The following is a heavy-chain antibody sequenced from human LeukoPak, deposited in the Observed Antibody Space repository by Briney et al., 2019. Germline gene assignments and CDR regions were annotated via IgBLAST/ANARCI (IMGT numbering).Heavy chain of an antibody. CDR1: GFTFSSYG. D-gene: IGHD1-26*01. V-gene: IGHV3-30*18. CDR2: ISYDGSNK. J-gene: IGHJ4*02. Sequence: PGGSLRLSCAASGFTFSSYGMHWVRQAPGKGLEWVAVISYDGSNKYYADSVKGRFTISRDNSKNTLYLQMNSLRAEDTAVYYCAKDMWVGADDSIDYWGQGTLVTVSS. CDR3: AKDMWVGADDSIDY.